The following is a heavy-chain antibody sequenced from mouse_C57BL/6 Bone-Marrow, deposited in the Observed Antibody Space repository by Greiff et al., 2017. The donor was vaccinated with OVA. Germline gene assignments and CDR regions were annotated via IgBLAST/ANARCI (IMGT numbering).Heavy chain of an antibody. Sequence: QVQLKESGPGLVAPSQSLSITCTVSGFSLTSYAISWVRQPPGKGLEWLGVIWPGGGTNYNSALKSRLSISKDNSKSQVFLKMNRLQTDDTARYYCARLTYGYFDDWGTGTTVTVSS. CDR2: IWPGGGT. J-gene: IGHJ1*03. CDR1: GFSLTSYA. V-gene: IGHV2-9-1*01. CDR3: ARLTYGYFDD.